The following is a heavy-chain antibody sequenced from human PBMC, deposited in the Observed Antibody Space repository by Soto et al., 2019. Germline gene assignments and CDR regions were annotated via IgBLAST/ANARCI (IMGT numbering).Heavy chain of an antibody. J-gene: IGHJ4*01. CDR1: GYTFTGYY. CDR2: INPNSGGK. CDR3: ARTLAYGGVIYFDI. Sequence: ASVKVSCKASGYTFTGYYIHWVRQAPGQGPQWMGWINPNSGGKNYAQEFQDRVTMTRDTSISTAYMELSRLTYDDTAVYYCARTLAYGGVIYFDIWGHGTLVTVSS. D-gene: IGHD3-16*01. V-gene: IGHV1-2*02.